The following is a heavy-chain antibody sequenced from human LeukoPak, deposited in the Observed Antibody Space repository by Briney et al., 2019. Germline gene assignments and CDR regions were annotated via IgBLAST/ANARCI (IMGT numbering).Heavy chain of an antibody. D-gene: IGHD4-17*01. V-gene: IGHV4-59*12. CDR3: ARDHDYGDYDI. Sequence: SETLSLTCTVSGGSISSYYWSWIRQPPGKGLEWIGYIYNSGSTNYNPSLKSRVTMSVDTSKNQFSLKLSSVTAADTAVYYCARDHDYGDYDIWGQGTMVTVSS. J-gene: IGHJ3*02. CDR2: IYNSGST. CDR1: GGSISSYY.